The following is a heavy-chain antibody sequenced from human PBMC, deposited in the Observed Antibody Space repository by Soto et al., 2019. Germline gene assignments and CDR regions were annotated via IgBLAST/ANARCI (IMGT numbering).Heavy chain of an antibody. V-gene: IGHV3-15*01. CDR1: GFSFSNAW. CDR2: IKSKTDGGTT. Sequence: EVQLVESGGGLVQPGGSLRLSCVASGFSFSNAWMSWVRQAPGKRLEWVGRIKSKTDGGTTAYAPPVKGRFTISRDDSKNLLYLQMNNLKIEDTAVYYCTTDDPINRNWGQGTLVTVSS. CDR3: TTDDPINRN. J-gene: IGHJ4*02.